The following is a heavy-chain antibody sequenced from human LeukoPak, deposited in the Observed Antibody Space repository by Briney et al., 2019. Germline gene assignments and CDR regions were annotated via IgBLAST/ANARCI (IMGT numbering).Heavy chain of an antibody. Sequence: SETLSLTCTVSGGSISSYYWSWIRQPPGKGLEWIGYIYYSGSTNYNPSLKSRVAISVDTSKNQFSLKLSSVTAADTAVYYCARDNWNYGSSMDVWGQGTTVTVSS. CDR1: GGSISSYY. D-gene: IGHD1-7*01. CDR3: ARDNWNYGSSMDV. V-gene: IGHV4-59*01. J-gene: IGHJ6*02. CDR2: IYYSGST.